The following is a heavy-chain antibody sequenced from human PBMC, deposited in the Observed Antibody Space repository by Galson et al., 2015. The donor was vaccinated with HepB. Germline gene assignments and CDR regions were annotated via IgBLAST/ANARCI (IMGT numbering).Heavy chain of an antibody. J-gene: IGHJ4*02. CDR3: ARHLLGYCTGGVCPTPDY. CDR1: GYSFTSYW. D-gene: IGHD2-8*02. CDR2: IYPGDSDT. V-gene: IGHV5-51*01. Sequence: QSGAEVKKPGESLKISCKGSGYSFTSYWIGWVRQMPGKGLERMGIIYPGDSDTRYSPSFQGQVTISADKSISTAYLQWSSLKASDTAMYYCARHLLGYCTGGVCPTPDYWGQGTLVTVSS.